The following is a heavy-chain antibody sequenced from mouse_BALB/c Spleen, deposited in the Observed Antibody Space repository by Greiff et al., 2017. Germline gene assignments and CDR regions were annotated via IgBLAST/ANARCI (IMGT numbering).Heavy chain of an antibody. D-gene: IGHD1-1*01. V-gene: IGHV5-4*02. CDR2: ISDGGSYT. Sequence: EVMLVESGGGLVKPGGSLKLSCAASGFTFSDYYMYWVRQTPEKRLEWVATISDGGSYTYYPDSVKGRFTISRDNAKNNLYLQMSSLKSEDTAMYYCARDQYYGSSVFAYWGQGTLVTVSA. J-gene: IGHJ3*01. CDR1: GFTFSDYY. CDR3: ARDQYYGSSVFAY.